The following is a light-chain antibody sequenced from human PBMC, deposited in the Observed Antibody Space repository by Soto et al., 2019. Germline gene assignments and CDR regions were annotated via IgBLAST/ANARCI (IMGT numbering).Light chain of an antibody. Sequence: EIVMTQSPATLSVSLGERATLSCRASQSVSSNLAWYKQKPGQPPSLLIYGASARATGIPARFSGSGSGTEFTLTISSLQSEDFAVYYCQHYNNWPFTFGQGTTLEIK. CDR3: QHYNNWPFT. CDR2: GAS. J-gene: IGKJ2*01. V-gene: IGKV3-15*01. CDR1: QSVSSN.